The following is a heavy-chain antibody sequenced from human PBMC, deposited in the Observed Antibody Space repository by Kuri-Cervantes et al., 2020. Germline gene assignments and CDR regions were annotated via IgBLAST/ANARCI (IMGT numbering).Heavy chain of an antibody. V-gene: IGHV3-21*01. D-gene: IGHD3-10*01. CDR2: ISSSSSYI. J-gene: IGHJ2*01. CDR3: ARRGVRNWYFDL. CDR1: GFTFSSYS. Sequence: GESLKISCAASGFTFSSYSMNWVRQAPGKGLEWVSSISSSSSYIYYADSVKGRFTISRDNAKNSLYLQMNILRAEDTAVYYCARRGVRNWYFDLWVRGTLVTVSS.